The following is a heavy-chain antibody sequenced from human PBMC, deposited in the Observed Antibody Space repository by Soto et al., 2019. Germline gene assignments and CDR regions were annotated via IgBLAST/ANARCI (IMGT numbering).Heavy chain of an antibody. V-gene: IGHV4-31*03. Sequence: TLSLTCTVSGGSIRSGIHYWSWIRQHPGKGLEWIGYIYYSGSTYYNPSLKSRITISISTSKNQFSLKLTSVTAADTAVYYCAREGGDGIDYWGQGTLVTVSS. CDR1: GGSIRSGIHY. CDR3: AREGGDGIDY. CDR2: IYYSGST. D-gene: IGHD3-16*01. J-gene: IGHJ4*02.